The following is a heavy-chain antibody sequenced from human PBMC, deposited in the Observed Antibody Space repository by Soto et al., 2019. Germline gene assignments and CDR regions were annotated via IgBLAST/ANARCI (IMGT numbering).Heavy chain of an antibody. J-gene: IGHJ5*02. CDR1: GFTFSSYG. CDR3: AKDLGATPWFDP. CDR2: ISYDGSNK. D-gene: IGHD1-26*01. V-gene: IGHV3-30*18. Sequence: QVQLVESGGGVVQPGRSLRLSCAASGFTFSSYGMHWVRQAPGKGLEWVAVISYDGSNKYYADSVKGRFTISRDNSKNTLYRQMNSLRAEDTAVYYCAKDLGATPWFDPWGQGTLVTVSS.